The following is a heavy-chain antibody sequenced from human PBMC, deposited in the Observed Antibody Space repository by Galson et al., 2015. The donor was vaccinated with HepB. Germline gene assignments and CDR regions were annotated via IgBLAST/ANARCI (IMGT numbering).Heavy chain of an antibody. CDR3: AKGGSSSPPVRGYYFDY. Sequence: SLRLSCAASGFTFSSYAMSWVRQAPGKGLEWVSAISGSGGSTYYADSVKGRFTISRDNSKNTLYLQMNSLRAEDTAVYYCAKGGSSSPPVRGYYFDYWGQGTLVTVSS. CDR2: ISGSGGST. CDR1: GFTFSSYA. D-gene: IGHD6-13*01. V-gene: IGHV3-23*01. J-gene: IGHJ4*02.